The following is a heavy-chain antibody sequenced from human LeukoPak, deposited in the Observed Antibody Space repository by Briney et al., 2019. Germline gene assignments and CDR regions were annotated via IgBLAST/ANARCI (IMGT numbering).Heavy chain of an antibody. Sequence: SVKVSCKSSGGTFSSYAISWVRQAPGQGLEWMGGIISIFGTPKYAQKFQGRVTITADESTSTAYMELSGLRSEDTDVYYCAREDGSGSFQPQFDYWGQGTLVTVSS. CDR2: IISIFGTP. J-gene: IGHJ4*02. V-gene: IGHV1-69*13. CDR3: AREDGSGSFQPQFDY. CDR1: GGTFSSYA. D-gene: IGHD3-10*01.